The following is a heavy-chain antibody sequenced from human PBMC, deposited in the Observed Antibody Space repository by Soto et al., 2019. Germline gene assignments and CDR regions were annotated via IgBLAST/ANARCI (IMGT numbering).Heavy chain of an antibody. J-gene: IGHJ6*03. CDR1: GGSISSYY. V-gene: IGHV4-59*08. CDR2: IYYSGST. Sequence: SETLSLTCTVSGGSISSYYWSWIRQPPGKGLEWIGYIYYSGSTNYNPSLKSRVTISVDTSKNQFSLKLSSVTAADTAVYYCARLPLVNYYYYMDVCGKGTTVTVSS. D-gene: IGHD1-26*01. CDR3: ARLPLVNYYYYMDV.